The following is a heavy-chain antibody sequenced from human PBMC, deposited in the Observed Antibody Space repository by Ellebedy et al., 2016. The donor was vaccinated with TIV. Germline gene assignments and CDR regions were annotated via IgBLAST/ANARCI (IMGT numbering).Heavy chain of an antibody. CDR3: ARGDSGGAYWYLDL. V-gene: IGHV1-18*04. CDR1: GYTFNHYG. CDR2: ISAYTGNT. J-gene: IGHJ2*01. D-gene: IGHD3-16*01. Sequence: ASVKVSXKASGYTFNHYGISWVRQAPGQGLEWMGWISAYTGNTNFAQKLQGRVTMTTDTSTSTVYMELRSLTSDDTAVYYCARGDSGGAYWYLDLWGRGTLVTVSS.